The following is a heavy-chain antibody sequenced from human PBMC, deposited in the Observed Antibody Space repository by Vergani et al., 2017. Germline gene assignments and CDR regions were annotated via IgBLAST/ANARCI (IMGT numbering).Heavy chain of an antibody. CDR2: ISAYNGNT. Sequence: QVQLVQSGAEVKKPEASVKVSCKASGYTFTSYGISWVRQAPGQGLEWMGWISAYNGNTNYAQKLQGRVTMTTDTSTSTAYMELRSLRSDDTAVYYCARDNVGDYWSYYYYMDVWGKGTTVTVSS. CDR1: GYTFTSYG. CDR3: ARDNVGDYWSYYYYMDV. V-gene: IGHV1-18*01. J-gene: IGHJ6*03. D-gene: IGHD2-8*02.